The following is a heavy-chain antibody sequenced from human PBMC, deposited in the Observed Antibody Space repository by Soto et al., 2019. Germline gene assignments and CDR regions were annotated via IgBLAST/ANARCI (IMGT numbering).Heavy chain of an antibody. V-gene: IGHV3-74*01. CDR1: GFTFSSYW. CDR2: INSDGSST. Sequence: GGSLRLSCAASGFTFSSYWMHWVRQAPGKELVWVSRINSDGSSTSYADSVKGRFTISRDNAKNTLYLQMNSLRAEDTAVYYCAREAKTRVTTLGAFDIWGQGTIVTVSS. CDR3: AREAKTRVTTLGAFDI. D-gene: IGHD4-17*01. J-gene: IGHJ3*02.